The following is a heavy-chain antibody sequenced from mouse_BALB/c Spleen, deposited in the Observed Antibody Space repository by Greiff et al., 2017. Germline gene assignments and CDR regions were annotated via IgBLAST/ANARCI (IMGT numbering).Heavy chain of an antibody. CDR3: ARGKGDGYDGEAMDY. CDR1: GYTFTSYV. Sequence: EVKLQESGPELVKPGASVKMSCKASGYTFTSYVMHWMKQKPGQGLEWIGYINPYNDGTKYNEKFKGKATLTSDKSSSTAYMELSSLTSEDSAVYYCARGKGDGYDGEAMDYWGQGTSVTVSS. CDR2: INPYNDGT. J-gene: IGHJ4*01. D-gene: IGHD2-2*01. V-gene: IGHV1-14*01.